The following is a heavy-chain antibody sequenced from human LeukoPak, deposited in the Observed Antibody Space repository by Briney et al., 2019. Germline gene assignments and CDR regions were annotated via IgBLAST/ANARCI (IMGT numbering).Heavy chain of an antibody. CDR3: ARGHANWNYDY. CDR2: IKQDGSEK. Sequence: GGSLRLSCAVSGFTFSTYWMSWVRQAPGKGLEWVANIKQDGSEKYYVDSVKGRFTISGDNAKNSLYLQMNSLRAEDTAVYYCARGHANWNYDYWGQGTLVTVSS. CDR1: GFTFSTYW. V-gene: IGHV3-7*01. J-gene: IGHJ4*02. D-gene: IGHD1-7*01.